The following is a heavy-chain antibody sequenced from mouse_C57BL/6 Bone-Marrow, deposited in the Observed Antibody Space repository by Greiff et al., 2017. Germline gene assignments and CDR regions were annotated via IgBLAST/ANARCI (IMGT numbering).Heavy chain of an antibody. J-gene: IGHJ4*01. V-gene: IGHV1-64*01. D-gene: IGHD1-1*01. Sequence: QVQLQQPGAELVKPGASVKLSCKASGYTFTSYWMHWVKQRPGQGLEWIGMIHPNSGSTNYNEKFKSKATLTVDKSSSTAYMQLSSLTSEDSAVYYSASRSSSYYYAMGYWGQGTSDTVSS. CDR3: ASRSSSYYYAMGY. CDR1: GYTFTSYW. CDR2: IHPNSGST.